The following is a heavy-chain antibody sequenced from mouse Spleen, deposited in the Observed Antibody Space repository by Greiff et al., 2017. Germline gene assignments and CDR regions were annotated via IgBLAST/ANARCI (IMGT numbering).Heavy chain of an antibody. CDR3: ARPDYYGGSGAWFAY. D-gene: IGHD1-1*01. J-gene: IGHJ3*01. CDR1: GYTFTSYW. Sequence: QVQLQQPGAELVKPGASVKMSCKASGYTFTSYWITWVKQRPGQGLEWIGDIYPGSGSTNYNEKFKSKATLTVDTSSSTAYMQLSSLTSEDSAVYYCARPDYYGGSGAWFAYWGQGTLVTVSA. V-gene: IGHV1-55*01. CDR2: IYPGSGST.